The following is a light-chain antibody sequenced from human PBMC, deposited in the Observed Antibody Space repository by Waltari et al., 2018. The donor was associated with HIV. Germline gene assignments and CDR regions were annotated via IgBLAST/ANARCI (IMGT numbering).Light chain of an antibody. CDR1: PTIDNS. Sequence: DIQMTQSPSSLSAPVGERVTITCRTTPTIDNSVSWYQQRPGKAPNLLLYGGFVRHNGVASRITGSGSGTEYTLTISSLQPEDFATYYCHQYFTAPFTFGGGTKVEI. CDR2: GGF. J-gene: IGKJ4*01. CDR3: HQYFTAPFT. V-gene: IGKV1-NL1*01.